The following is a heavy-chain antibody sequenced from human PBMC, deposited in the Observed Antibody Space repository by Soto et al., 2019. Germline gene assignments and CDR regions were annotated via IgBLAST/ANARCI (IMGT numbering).Heavy chain of an antibody. J-gene: IGHJ4*02. CDR2: IIPIFGTA. D-gene: IGHD6-19*01. V-gene: IGHV1-69*12. CDR3: ASRVLAVAGTYVREDYFDY. CDR1: GGTFSSYA. Sequence: QVQLVQSGAEVKKPGSSVKVSCKASGGTFSSYAISWVRQAPGQGLEWMGGIIPIFGTANYAQKFQGRVTITADESTSTAYMELSSLRSEDTAVYYCASRVLAVAGTYVREDYFDYWGQGTLVTVSS.